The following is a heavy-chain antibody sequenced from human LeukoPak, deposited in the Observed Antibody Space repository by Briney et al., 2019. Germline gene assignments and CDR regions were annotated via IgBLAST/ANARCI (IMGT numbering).Heavy chain of an antibody. CDR2: ISGSGGST. V-gene: IGHV3-23*01. Sequence: PGGSLRLSCAASGFTFSSYAMSWVRQAPGKGLEWVSAISGSGGSTYYADSVKGRFTISRDNSKNTLYLQMNSLRAEDTAVYYCAGPALGYCSGGSCYNFDYWGQGTLATVSS. CDR3: AGPALGYCSGGSCYNFDY. CDR1: GFTFSSYA. J-gene: IGHJ4*02. D-gene: IGHD2-15*01.